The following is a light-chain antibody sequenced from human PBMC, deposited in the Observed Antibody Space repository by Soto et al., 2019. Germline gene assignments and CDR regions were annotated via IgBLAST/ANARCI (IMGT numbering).Light chain of an antibody. J-gene: IGKJ4*01. Sequence: AIRITHSPSSLSASTGGRVTITCRSSQGISSYLAWYQQKPGKAPKLLIYAASTLQSGVPSRFSGSGSGTDFTLTISCLQSEDFATYYCQQYYSYLLTLGGGTKVDIK. CDR1: QGISSY. CDR2: AAS. CDR3: QQYYSYLLT. V-gene: IGKV1-8*01.